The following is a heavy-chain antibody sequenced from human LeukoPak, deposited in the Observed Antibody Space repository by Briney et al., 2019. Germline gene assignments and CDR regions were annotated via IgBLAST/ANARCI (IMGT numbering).Heavy chain of an antibody. V-gene: IGHV3-7*01. CDR2: IKQDGSEK. CDR3: ARDRIGSSWPYHYYYYYGMDV. Sequence: GGSLRLSCAASGFTFSSHWMSWVRQAPGKGLEWVANIKQDGSEKYYVDSVKGRFTISRDNAKNSLYLQMNSLRAEDTAVYYCARDRIGSSWPYHYYYYYGMDVWGQGTTVTVSS. CDR1: GFTFSSHW. D-gene: IGHD6-13*01. J-gene: IGHJ6*02.